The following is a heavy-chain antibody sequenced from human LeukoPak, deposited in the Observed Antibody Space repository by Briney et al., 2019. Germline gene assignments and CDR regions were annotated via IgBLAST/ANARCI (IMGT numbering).Heavy chain of an antibody. J-gene: IGHJ3*02. CDR3: AREGWYYYDSSGENAFDI. V-gene: IGHV4-59*13. CDR2: IYYSGST. CDR1: GGSISSSY. D-gene: IGHD3-22*01. Sequence: PWETLSLTCTVSGGSISSSYWSWIRQPPGKGLEWLGYIYYSGSTNYNPSLKSRVTISVDTSKNPFSLKMSSVTAADTAVYYCAREGWYYYDSSGENAFDIWGQGTMVTASS.